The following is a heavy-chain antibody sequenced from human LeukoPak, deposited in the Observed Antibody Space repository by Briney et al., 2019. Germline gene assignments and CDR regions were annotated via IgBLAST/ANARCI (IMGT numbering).Heavy chain of an antibody. CDR1: GGSITSTNW. CDR3: SRENGAFSPFGY. J-gene: IGHJ4*02. V-gene: IGHV4-4*02. Sequence: SETLSLTCGVSGGSITSTNWWSWVRQPPGQGLEWIGEISLSGLTNYNPSLSSRVIMALDTSKNHLSLHLTSVTAADTAVYYCSRENGAFSPFGYWGQGYLVTVLS. CDR2: ISLSGLT. D-gene: IGHD2-8*01.